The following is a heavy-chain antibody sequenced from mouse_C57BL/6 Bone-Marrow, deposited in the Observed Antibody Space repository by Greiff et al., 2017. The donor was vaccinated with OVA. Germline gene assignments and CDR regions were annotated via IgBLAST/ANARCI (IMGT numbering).Heavy chain of an antibody. CDR3: ATYYYGSN. Sequence: DVKLVESGGGLVKPGGSLKLSCAASGFTFSSYAMSWVRQTPEKRLEWVATISDGGSYTYYPDNVKGRFTISRDNAKHNLYLQVSHLKCEDTAMYYCATYYYGSNWGKGTTLTVSS. D-gene: IGHD1-1*01. V-gene: IGHV5-4*03. CDR2: ISDGGSYT. CDR1: GFTFSSYA. J-gene: IGHJ2*01.